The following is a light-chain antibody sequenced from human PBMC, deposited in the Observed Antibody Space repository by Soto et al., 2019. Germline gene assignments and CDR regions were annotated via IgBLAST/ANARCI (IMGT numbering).Light chain of an antibody. CDR2: VEASGTY. Sequence: QSVLTQSSSASASLGSSVKLTCTLSSDHNNYIIAWHQQHPGKAPRFLMTVEASGTYNKGSGIPDRFSGSKSGKTAFLTISGLQAEDEADYYCFSFAGSYVVFGGGTKLTVL. J-gene: IGLJ2*01. V-gene: IGLV4-60*03. CDR3: FSFAGSYVV. CDR1: SDHNNYI.